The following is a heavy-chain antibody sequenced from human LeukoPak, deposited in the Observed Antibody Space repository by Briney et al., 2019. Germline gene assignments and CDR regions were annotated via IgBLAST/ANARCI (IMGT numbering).Heavy chain of an antibody. J-gene: IGHJ5*02. D-gene: IGHD4-17*01. Sequence: GGCLRLSCAASGFTFSSYSMNWVRQAPGKGLEWVSSISSSSSYIYYADSVKGRFTISRDNAKNSLYLQMNSLRAEDTAVYYCARVWATVTTGYNWFDPWGQGTLVTVSS. CDR1: GFTFSSYS. CDR3: ARVWATVTTGYNWFDP. CDR2: ISSSSSYI. V-gene: IGHV3-21*01.